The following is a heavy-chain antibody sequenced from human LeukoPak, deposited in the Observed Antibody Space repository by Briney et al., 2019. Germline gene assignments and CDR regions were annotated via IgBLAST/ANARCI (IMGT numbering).Heavy chain of an antibody. V-gene: IGHV3-7*01. J-gene: IGHJ4*02. CDR2: IKQDGSEK. Sequence: GGSLRLSCAASGFTFSSYWMSWVRQAPGKGLEWVANIKQDGSEKYYVDYVKGRFTISRDNAKNSLYLQMNSLRAEDTAVYYCARDRSAYDSSGYPFDYWGQGTLVTVSS. D-gene: IGHD3-22*01. CDR1: GFTFSSYW. CDR3: ARDRSAYDSSGYPFDY.